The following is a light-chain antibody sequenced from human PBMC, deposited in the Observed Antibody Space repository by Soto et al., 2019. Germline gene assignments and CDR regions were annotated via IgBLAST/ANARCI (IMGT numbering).Light chain of an antibody. V-gene: IGLV2-14*01. Sequence: QSALTQPASVSGSPGQSITISCTGTSSDVGSYNYVSWYQLHPGKAPKLMIYEVSNRPSGVSNRFSGSKSGDTAFLTISGLQAEDEADYYCSSYTTRTTLYVFGTGTKVTV. CDR2: EVS. J-gene: IGLJ1*01. CDR3: SSYTTRTTLYV. CDR1: SSDVGSYNY.